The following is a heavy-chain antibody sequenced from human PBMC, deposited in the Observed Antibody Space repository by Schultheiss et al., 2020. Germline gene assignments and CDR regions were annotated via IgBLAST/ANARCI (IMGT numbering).Heavy chain of an antibody. CDR1: GYTFTSYW. Sequence: GGSLRLSCKGSGYTFTSYWITWVRQMPGKGLEWMGIIYPGDSDTRYIPSFQGQVTISTDKSTSTAYLQWSSLKASDTAMYYCARTTSGYTFFYLDYWGQGTLVTVSS. V-gene: IGHV5-51*01. J-gene: IGHJ4*02. CDR2: IYPGDSDT. CDR3: ARTTSGYTFFYLDY. D-gene: IGHD5-12*01.